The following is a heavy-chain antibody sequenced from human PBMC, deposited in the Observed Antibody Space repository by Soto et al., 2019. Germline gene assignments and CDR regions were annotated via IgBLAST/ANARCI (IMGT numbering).Heavy chain of an antibody. CDR3: ASGGEGYYDSSGYYPPDY. Sequence: VASVKVSCKASGYTFTGYYMHWVRQAPGQGLEWMGWINPNSGDTNYAQKFQGRVTMTRDTSISTAYMELSRLRSDDTAVYYCASGGEGYYDSSGYYPPDYWGQGTLVTVSS. CDR2: INPNSGDT. V-gene: IGHV1-2*02. CDR1: GYTFTGYY. J-gene: IGHJ4*02. D-gene: IGHD3-22*01.